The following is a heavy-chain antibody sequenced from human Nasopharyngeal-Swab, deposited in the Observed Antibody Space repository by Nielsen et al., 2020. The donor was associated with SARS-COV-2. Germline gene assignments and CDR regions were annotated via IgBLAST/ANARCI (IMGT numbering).Heavy chain of an antibody. CDR2: ISSSGSTI. CDR3: ASDYGSGSYSVGY. J-gene: IGHJ4*02. CDR1: GFTFSDYY. V-gene: IGHV3-11*01. D-gene: IGHD3-10*01. Sequence: GESLKISCAASGFTFSDYYMSWIRQAPGKGLEWVSYISSSGSTIYYADSVKGRFTISRDNAKNSLYLQMNSLRAEDTAVYYCASDYGSGSYSVGYWGQGTLATVSS.